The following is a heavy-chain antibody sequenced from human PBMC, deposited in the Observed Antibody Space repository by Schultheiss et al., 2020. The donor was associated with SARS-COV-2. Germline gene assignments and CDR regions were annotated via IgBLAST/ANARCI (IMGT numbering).Heavy chain of an antibody. V-gene: IGHV4-59*01. CDR1: AGSISSYY. CDR2: IYYSGST. CDR3: ALGEHSSSWYVFDY. Sequence: SETLSLTCTVSAGSISSYYWSWIRQPPGKGLEWIGYIYYSGSTNYNPSLKSRVTISVDTSKNQFSLKLSSVTAADTAVYYCALGEHSSSWYVFDYWGQGTLVTVSS. D-gene: IGHD6-13*01. J-gene: IGHJ4*02.